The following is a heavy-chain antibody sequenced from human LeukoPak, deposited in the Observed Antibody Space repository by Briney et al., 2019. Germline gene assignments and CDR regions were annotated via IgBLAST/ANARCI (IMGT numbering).Heavy chain of an antibody. Sequence: SETLSLTCAVYGGSFSGYYWSWIRQPPGKGLEWIGEINHSGSTNYNPSLKSRVTISVDTSKNQFSLKLSSVTAADTAVYYCARHSFGYYDSSGYPNPWGQGTLVTVSS. CDR2: INHSGST. V-gene: IGHV4-34*01. CDR3: ARHSFGYYDSSGYPNP. CDR1: GGSFSGYY. J-gene: IGHJ5*02. D-gene: IGHD3-22*01.